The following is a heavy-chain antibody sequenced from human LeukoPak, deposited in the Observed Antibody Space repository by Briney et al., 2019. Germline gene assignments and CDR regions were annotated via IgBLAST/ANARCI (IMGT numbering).Heavy chain of an antibody. CDR1: GFTFDDYG. CDR2: IDWNGENS. D-gene: IGHD4-11*01. CDR3: VGGGVTKITTSRFDP. V-gene: IGHV3-20*01. J-gene: IGHJ5*02. Sequence: GGSLRLSCAASGFTFDDYGMSWVRQVPGKGPEWVSGIDWNGENSGYADSVKGRFTISRDNAKNSLYLQMNSLRVEDTAFYHCVGGGVTKITTSRFDPWGQGTLVTVSS.